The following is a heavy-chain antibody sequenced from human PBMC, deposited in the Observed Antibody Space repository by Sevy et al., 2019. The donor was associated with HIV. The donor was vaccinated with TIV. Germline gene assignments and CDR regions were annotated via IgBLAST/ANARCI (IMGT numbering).Heavy chain of an antibody. CDR3: AREGCTQPHDY. CDR1: GFTFAKYS. Sequence: GGSLRLSYAASGFTFAKYSMSWLRQAPGKGLEWVSTFSFGCGRINYADSVKGRFTISRDDSKNTLYLQMNSLRAEDTATYFCAREGCTQPHDYWGQGTLVTVSS. CDR2: FSFGCGRI. V-gene: IGHV3-23*01. J-gene: IGHJ4*02.